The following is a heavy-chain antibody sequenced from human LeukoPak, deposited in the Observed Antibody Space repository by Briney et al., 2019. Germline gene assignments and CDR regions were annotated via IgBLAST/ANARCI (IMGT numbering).Heavy chain of an antibody. Sequence: SETLSLTCAVYGGSFSGYYWSWIRQPPGKGLEWIGEINHSGSTNYNPSLKSRVTISVDTSKNQFSLKLSSVTAADTAVYYCARVTTAYSKKRFRSFDYWGQGTLVTVSS. J-gene: IGHJ4*02. CDR2: INHSGST. V-gene: IGHV4-34*01. CDR3: ARVTTAYSKKRFRSFDY. D-gene: IGHD4-11*01. CDR1: GGSFSGYY.